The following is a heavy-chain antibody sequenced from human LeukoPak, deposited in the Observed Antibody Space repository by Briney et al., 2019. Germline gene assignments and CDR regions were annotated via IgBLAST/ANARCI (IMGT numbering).Heavy chain of an antibody. Sequence: GGSLRLSCAASGLNFNSYSMNWVRQAPGKGLEWVSSISSSSSFIYYADSVKGRFTISRDNAKNSLYLQMNSLRAEDTAVYYCARRAGAYSHPYDYWGQGTLVTVSS. CDR3: ARRAGAYSHPYDY. D-gene: IGHD4/OR15-4a*01. V-gene: IGHV3-21*04. J-gene: IGHJ4*02. CDR1: GLNFNSYS. CDR2: ISSSSSFI.